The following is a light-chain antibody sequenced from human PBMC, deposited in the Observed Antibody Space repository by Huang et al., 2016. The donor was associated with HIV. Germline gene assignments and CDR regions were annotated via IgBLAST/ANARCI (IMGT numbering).Light chain of an antibody. Sequence: DIQMTQSPSSLSTFVGDRVTITCRASQNINTFLHRYQEKPGKAPRLLIYSASSLEHGVPARFSGSASGTEFTLTVSSVQPDDSATYYCQQTYRTPYTFGQGTKLDI. J-gene: IGKJ2*01. CDR2: SAS. V-gene: IGKV1-39*01. CDR3: QQTYRTPYT. CDR1: QNINTF.